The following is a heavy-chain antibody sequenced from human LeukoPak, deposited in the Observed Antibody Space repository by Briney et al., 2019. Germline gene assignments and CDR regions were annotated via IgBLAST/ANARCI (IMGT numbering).Heavy chain of an antibody. J-gene: IGHJ6*02. V-gene: IGHV1-3*01. CDR3: VRDSGGWPRYYYYYYGMDV. CDR2: INAGNGNT. CDR1: GYTFTSYA. Sequence: GASVKVSCKASGYTFTSYAMHWVRQAPGQRLEWMGWINAGNGNTKYSQKFQGRVTITRDTSASTAYMELSSLRSEDTAVYYCVRDSGGWPRYYYYYYGMDVWGQGTTVTVSS. D-gene: IGHD3-10*01.